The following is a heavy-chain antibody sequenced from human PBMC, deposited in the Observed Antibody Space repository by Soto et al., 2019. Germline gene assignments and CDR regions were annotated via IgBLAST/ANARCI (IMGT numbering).Heavy chain of an antibody. CDR1: GFTVSNNY. CDR3: APHPGGGGY. D-gene: IGHD3-10*01. CDR2: IYSGGYT. Sequence: EVQLVESGGGLIQPGGSLRLSCAVSGFTVSNNYMSWVRQAPGKGLEGVSVIYSGGYTAYGDSVKGRFTISRDNSKNTLSLQRKGLGAAAPAGYDGAPHPGGGGYWGQGTLVTVSS. J-gene: IGHJ4*02. V-gene: IGHV3-53*01.